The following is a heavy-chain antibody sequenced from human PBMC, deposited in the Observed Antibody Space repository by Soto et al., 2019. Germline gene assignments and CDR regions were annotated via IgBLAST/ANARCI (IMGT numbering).Heavy chain of an antibody. D-gene: IGHD2-2*01. V-gene: IGHV1-69*02. J-gene: IGHJ4*02. CDR2: IIPILGIA. CDR3: AAVVVYWCSTSCLDY. CDR1: GGTFSSYT. Sequence: QVQLVQSGAEVKKPGSSVKVSCKASGGTFSSYTISWVRQAPGQRLEWMGRIIPILGIANYAQNVQGRVTIAADKATSNANMELSSMRSEDMAAYYCAAVVVYWCSTSCLDYWGQGTLVTVSS.